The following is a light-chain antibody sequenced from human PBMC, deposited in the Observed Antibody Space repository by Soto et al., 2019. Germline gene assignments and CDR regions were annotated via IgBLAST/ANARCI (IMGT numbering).Light chain of an antibody. Sequence: QSALTQPASVSGSPGQSITISCSGTSSDVGRSNLVSWYQQHPGKAPKLIIFEGDRRPSGVSGRFSGSKSGNTASLTISGLQAEDEADYYCCSFARSTTFYVFGTGTKLTVL. CDR2: EGD. CDR3: CSFARSTTFYV. V-gene: IGLV2-23*01. J-gene: IGLJ1*01. CDR1: SSDVGRSNL.